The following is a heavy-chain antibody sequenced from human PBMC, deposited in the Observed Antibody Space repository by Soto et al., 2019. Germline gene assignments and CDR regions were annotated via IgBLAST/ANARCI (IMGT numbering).Heavy chain of an antibody. Sequence: PGESLKISCKGSGYRFDDYWIAWVRQLPGKGLEWMGFIYPGDSDTRYSPSFKGQVTISADKSTNTAFLQWRRLKASDAATYFCARRHHFSGSYCFDYWGQGSLVTVSS. CDR3: ARRHHFSGSYCFDY. V-gene: IGHV5-51*01. J-gene: IGHJ4*02. D-gene: IGHD3-10*01. CDR2: IYPGDSDT. CDR1: GYRFDDYW.